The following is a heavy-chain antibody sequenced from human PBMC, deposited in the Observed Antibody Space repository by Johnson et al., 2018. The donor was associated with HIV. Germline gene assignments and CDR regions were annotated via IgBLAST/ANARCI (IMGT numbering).Heavy chain of an antibody. Sequence: VQLVESGGDLVQPGGSLRLSCAASGFTFSSYAMSWVRQSPGKGLEWVSAISASGDSTYYADSVKGRFTISRDNSKNTRYLKMNSLRAEDTAAYYCAKGEGYCGGDCLDAFDIWGQGTVVTVSS. CDR2: ISASGDST. J-gene: IGHJ3*02. V-gene: IGHV3-23*04. CDR1: GFTFSSYA. CDR3: AKGEGYCGGDCLDAFDI. D-gene: IGHD2-21*01.